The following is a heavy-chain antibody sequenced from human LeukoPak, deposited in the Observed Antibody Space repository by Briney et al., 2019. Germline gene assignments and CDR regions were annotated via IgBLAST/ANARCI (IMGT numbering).Heavy chain of an antibody. CDR3: TTDSTRIGYCTNGVCSPQSA. D-gene: IGHD2-8*01. CDR2: IKSKTDGGTT. J-gene: IGHJ5*02. CDR1: GFTFSNAW. V-gene: IGHV3-15*07. Sequence: GSLRLSCAASGFTFSNAWMNWVRQAPGKGLEWVGCIKSKTDGGTTDYAAPVKGRFTISRDDSKNTLYLQMNSLKTEDTAVYYCTTDSTRIGYCTNGVCSPQSAWGQGTLVTVSS.